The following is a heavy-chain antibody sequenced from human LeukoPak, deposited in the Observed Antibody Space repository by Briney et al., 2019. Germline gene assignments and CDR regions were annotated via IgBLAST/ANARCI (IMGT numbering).Heavy chain of an antibody. J-gene: IGHJ6*04. CDR3: ARGGGGMDV. V-gene: IGHV3-7*01. CDR1: GFTFSSYW. CDR2: INQGGSEK. D-gene: IGHD3-16*01. Sequence: PGGSLRLSCAASGFTFSSYWMSWVRPAPGEGLEWVANINQGGSEKYYVDSVKGRFTISRDNAKNSLYLQMNTLRAEDTAVYHWARGGGGMDVWGKGTTVTVSS.